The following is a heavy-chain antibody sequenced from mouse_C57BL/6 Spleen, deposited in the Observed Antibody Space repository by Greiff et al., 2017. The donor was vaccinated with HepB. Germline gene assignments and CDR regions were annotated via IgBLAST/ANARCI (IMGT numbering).Heavy chain of an antibody. D-gene: IGHD3-3*01. CDR2: IDPSDSYT. V-gene: IGHV1-69*01. CDR1: GYTFTSYW. CDR3: AGRGDHFDY. Sequence: VQLQQPGAELVMPGASVKLSCKASGYTFTSYWMHWVKQRPRQGLEWIGEIDPSDSYTNYNQKFKGKSTLTVDKSSSTAYMQLSSLTSEDSAVYYCAGRGDHFDYWGQGTTLTVSS. J-gene: IGHJ2*01.